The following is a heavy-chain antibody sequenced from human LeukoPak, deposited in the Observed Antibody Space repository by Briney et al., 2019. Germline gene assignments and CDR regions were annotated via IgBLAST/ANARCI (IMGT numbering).Heavy chain of an antibody. CDR3: ARDGSSRSLQY. Sequence: GGSLRLSCTASGFIVSNNYMSWVRQAPGKGLEWVSVIESDDSTHYADSVKGRFTISRDNSKNTLYLQMNSLRAEDTGVYYCARDGSSRSLQYWGQGTQVTVSS. CDR2: IESDDST. CDR1: GFIVSNNY. J-gene: IGHJ1*01. V-gene: IGHV3-53*01.